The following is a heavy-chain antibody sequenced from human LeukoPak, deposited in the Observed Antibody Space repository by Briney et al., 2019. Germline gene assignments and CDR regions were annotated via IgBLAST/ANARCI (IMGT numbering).Heavy chain of an antibody. V-gene: IGHV4-39*01. CDR3: ARGKVYGDYPFRFDP. Sequence: SETLSFTGTVSGGSINSSSYYWGWIRQPPGKGLECIGSSYYSGSTYYNPSLKSRITISVDTSKNQFSLKLSSVPAADTAVYCCARGKVYGDYPFRFDPWGQGTLVTVSS. CDR1: GGSINSSSYY. CDR2: SYYSGST. J-gene: IGHJ5*02. D-gene: IGHD4-17*01.